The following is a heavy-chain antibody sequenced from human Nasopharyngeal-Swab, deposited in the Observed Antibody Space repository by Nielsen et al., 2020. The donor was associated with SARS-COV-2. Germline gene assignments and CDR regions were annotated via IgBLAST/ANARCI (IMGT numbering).Heavy chain of an antibody. Sequence: GESLKISCGASGFTFSSYTMSWVRQAPGRGLEWVSAITGSGDATNYADSVRGRFTISRDNSKSTLYLQMNSLRVEDTAVYYCARDVGGSGSNWGQGTLVTVSS. D-gene: IGHD3-10*01. CDR2: ITGSGDAT. CDR3: ARDVGGSGSN. J-gene: IGHJ4*02. V-gene: IGHV3-23*01. CDR1: GFTFSSYT.